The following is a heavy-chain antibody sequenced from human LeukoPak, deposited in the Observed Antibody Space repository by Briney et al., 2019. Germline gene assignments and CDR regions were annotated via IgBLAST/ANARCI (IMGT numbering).Heavy chain of an antibody. J-gene: IGHJ3*02. V-gene: IGHV5-51*01. CDR2: IYPGDSDT. D-gene: IGHD3-9*01. CDR3: ARGRLRYFDWDRGAFDI. Sequence: GESLKISCKGSGYSFTSYWIGWVRQMPGKGLEWMGIIYPGDSDTRYSPSFQGQVTISADKSISTAYLQWSSLKASDTAVYYCARGRLRYFDWDRGAFDIWGQGTMVTVSS. CDR1: GYSFTSYW.